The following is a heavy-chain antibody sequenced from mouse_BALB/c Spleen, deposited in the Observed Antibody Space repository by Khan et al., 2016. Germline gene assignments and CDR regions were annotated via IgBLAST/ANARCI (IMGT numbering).Heavy chain of an antibody. V-gene: IGHV3-5*02. Sequence: EVQLQESGPGLVKPSQTVSLTCTVTGISITTGNYRWSWIRQFPGNKLEWIGYIYYSGTINYNPSLTSRTPITSDTYKNQFFLERNFFTHEDTATYSLARGVHYFDYWGQGTTLTVSS. CDR1: GISITTGNYR. CDR3: ARGVHYFDY. CDR2: IYYSGTI. J-gene: IGHJ2*01.